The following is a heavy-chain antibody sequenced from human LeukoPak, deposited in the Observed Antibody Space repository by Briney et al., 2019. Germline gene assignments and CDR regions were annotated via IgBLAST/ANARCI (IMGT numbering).Heavy chain of an antibody. Sequence: SETLSLTCTVSGASVSSYYWSWIRQPPGKGLEWIGYIYYSGSTNYNPSLKSQVTISVDTSKNQFSLKLSSVTAADTAVYYCAKVLGFGGDAYGMDVWGQGTTVTVSS. D-gene: IGHD3-10*01. CDR3: AKVLGFGGDAYGMDV. CDR1: GASVSSYY. CDR2: IYYSGST. J-gene: IGHJ6*02. V-gene: IGHV4-59*02.